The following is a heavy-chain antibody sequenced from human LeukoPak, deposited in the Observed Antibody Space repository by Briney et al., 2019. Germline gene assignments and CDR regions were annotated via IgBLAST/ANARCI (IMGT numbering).Heavy chain of an antibody. Sequence: GGSLRLSCAVSGLTFNNYAMSWVRQAPGKGLECVADIKQDGSEKYYVDSVKGRFTISRDNAKNSLYLQMNSLRAEDTAFYYCARGRGLGVTSTPVPFDYWGQGILVTVSS. CDR3: ARGRGLGVTSTPVPFDY. CDR1: GLTFNNYA. CDR2: IKQDGSEK. V-gene: IGHV3-7*03. J-gene: IGHJ4*02. D-gene: IGHD2-21*02.